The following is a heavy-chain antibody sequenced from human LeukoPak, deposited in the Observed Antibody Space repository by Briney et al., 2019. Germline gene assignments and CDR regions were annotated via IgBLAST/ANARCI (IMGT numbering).Heavy chain of an antibody. CDR3: ARVPRVGYSSSWYQVD. CDR1: GGSISSYY. CDR2: IYTSGST. D-gene: IGHD6-13*01. J-gene: IGHJ4*02. V-gene: IGHV4-4*07. Sequence: SETLSLTCTVSGGSISSYYWSWIRQPAGKGLEWIGRIYTSGSTNYNPSLKSRVTMSVDTSKNQFSLKLGSVTAADTAVYYCARVPRVGYSSSWYQVDWGQGTLVTVSS.